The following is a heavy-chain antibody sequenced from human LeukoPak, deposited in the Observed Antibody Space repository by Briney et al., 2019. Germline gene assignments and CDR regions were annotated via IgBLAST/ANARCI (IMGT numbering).Heavy chain of an antibody. D-gene: IGHD3-10*01. J-gene: IGHJ3*02. Sequence: GGSLRLSCAASGFTFSSYSMNWVRQAPGKGLEWVSSISSSSSYIYYADSVKGRFTISRDNAKNSLYLQMNSLRAEDTAVYYCAGVRGFASDAFDIWGQGTMVTVSS. CDR3: AGVRGFASDAFDI. V-gene: IGHV3-21*01. CDR2: ISSSSSYI. CDR1: GFTFSSYS.